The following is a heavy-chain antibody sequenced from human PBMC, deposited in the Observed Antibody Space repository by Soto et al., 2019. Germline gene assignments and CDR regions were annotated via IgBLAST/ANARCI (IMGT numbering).Heavy chain of an antibody. D-gene: IGHD5-12*01. CDR2: IGPESGAT. V-gene: IGHV1-2*02. CDR3: GRGRSGQIVVFY. CDR1: GYTFTGHY. Sequence: ASVKVSCKASGYTFTGHYIHWVRQAPEQGPEWMGEIGPESGATRYAQKFQGRVTMTRDMSITTVYMELNNLSPDDTAVYYCGRGRSGQIVVFYWGQGTPVTVT. J-gene: IGHJ4*02.